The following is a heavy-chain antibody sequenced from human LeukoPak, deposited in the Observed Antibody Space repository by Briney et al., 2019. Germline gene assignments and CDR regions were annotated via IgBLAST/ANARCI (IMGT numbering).Heavy chain of an antibody. CDR3: AKGARYFDWLTFDY. Sequence: GGSLRLSCAASGFTFSNYGMSWVRQAPGKGLEWVSAISGDSGSTFYADSVKGRFTISRDNSKNTLYLQINSLKAEDTAVYYCAKGARYFDWLTFDYWGQGTLVTVSS. CDR1: GFTFSNYG. CDR2: ISGDSGST. D-gene: IGHD3-9*01. J-gene: IGHJ4*02. V-gene: IGHV3-23*01.